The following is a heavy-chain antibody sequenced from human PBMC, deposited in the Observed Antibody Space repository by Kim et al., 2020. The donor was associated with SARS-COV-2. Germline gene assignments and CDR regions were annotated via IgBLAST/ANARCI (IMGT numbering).Heavy chain of an antibody. CDR3: ARGRGVTTVTIDFDY. J-gene: IGHJ4*02. D-gene: IGHD4-17*01. Sequence: PSLKSRVTISVDTSKNQFSLKLSSVTAADTAVYYCARGRGVTTVTIDFDYWGQGTLVTVSS. V-gene: IGHV4-34*01.